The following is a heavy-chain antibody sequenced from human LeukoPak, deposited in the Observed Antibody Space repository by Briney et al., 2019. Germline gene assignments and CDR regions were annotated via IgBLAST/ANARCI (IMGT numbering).Heavy chain of an antibody. CDR1: GYTFSSYV. V-gene: IGHV1-18*01. CDR2: ISAYNGNT. Sequence: ASVKVSCTASGYTFSSYVIRGGRQAPGQRLECMGWISAYNGNTTYAQKLQSRVTMTTDTSTSTAYMELRSLRSDDTAVYYCARDKKLLWFGESYYYGMDVWGQGTTVTVSS. D-gene: IGHD3-10*01. CDR3: ARDKKLLWFGESYYYGMDV. J-gene: IGHJ6*02.